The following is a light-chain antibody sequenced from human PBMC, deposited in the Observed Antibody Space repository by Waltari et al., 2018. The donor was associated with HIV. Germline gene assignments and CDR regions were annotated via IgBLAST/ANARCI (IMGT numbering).Light chain of an antibody. CDR1: QSLVYSDGNTY. J-gene: IGKJ2*01. Sequence: DVVMTQSPLSLPVTLGQPASLSCRSHQSLVYSDGNTYLSWFQQRPGQSPRRLIYKVSNRDSGVPDRFSGSGSDTDFTLKISRVEAEDVGVYYCMQGTHWPSYTFGQGTKLEIK. CDR3: MQGTHWPSYT. CDR2: KVS. V-gene: IGKV2-30*01.